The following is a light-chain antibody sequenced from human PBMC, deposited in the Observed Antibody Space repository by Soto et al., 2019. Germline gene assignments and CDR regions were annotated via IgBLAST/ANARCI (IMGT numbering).Light chain of an antibody. CDR3: SSYTSSSTL. CDR2: AVT. J-gene: IGLJ1*01. V-gene: IGLV2-14*01. CDR1: SSDIGDYGY. Sequence: QSVLTQPASVSGSVGQSITISCTGSSSDIGDYGYVSWYQQHPGKAPKLMIYAVTDRPSGVSSRFSGSKSGNTASLTISGLQAEDEADYYCSSYTSSSTLFGTGTKVTVL.